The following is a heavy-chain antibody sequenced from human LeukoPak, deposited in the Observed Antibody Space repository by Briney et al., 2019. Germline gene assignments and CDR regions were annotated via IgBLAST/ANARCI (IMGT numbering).Heavy chain of an antibody. V-gene: IGHV3-64*01. CDR3: ARGQYCSSTSCPRGTTDD. CDR1: GFTFSSYA. J-gene: IGHJ4*02. D-gene: IGHD2-2*01. CDR2: ISSNGGST. Sequence: PGGSLTLSWAASGFTFSSYAMHWVRQAPGKGLEYVSAISSNGGSTYYANSVKGRFSISRDNSKNTLYLQMGSLRAEDMAVYYCARGQYCSSTSCPRGTTDDWGQGTLVTVSS.